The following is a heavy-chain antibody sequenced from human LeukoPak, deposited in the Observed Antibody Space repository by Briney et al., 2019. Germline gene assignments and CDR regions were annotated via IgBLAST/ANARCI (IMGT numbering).Heavy chain of an antibody. CDR3: ARSGRGTYYYFDL. Sequence: ASVKVSCKASNYPFTRYGISWVRQAPGQGLEWMGWISGSNGNTNYAQKFQGRVSMTADASTGTAYLELRSLRSDDTAVYYCARSGRGTYYYFDLWGQGTLVTVPS. CDR1: NYPFTRYG. V-gene: IGHV1-18*01. D-gene: IGHD1-26*01. CDR2: ISGSNGNT. J-gene: IGHJ4*02.